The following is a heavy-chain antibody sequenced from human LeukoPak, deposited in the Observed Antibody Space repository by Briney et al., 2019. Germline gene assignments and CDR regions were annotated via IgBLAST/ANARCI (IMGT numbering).Heavy chain of an antibody. CDR1: GFTFSNCW. J-gene: IGHJ4*02. CDR2: INSDGSST. D-gene: IGHD2-21*02. V-gene: IGHV3-74*01. CDR3: VVANCGGNCSH. Sequence: GGSLRLPCAASGFTFSNCWMYWVRQPPGKGLVWVSRINSDGSSTSYADSVKGRFTISRDNAKNTLHLQMYSLRVEDTAVYYCVVANCGGNCSHWGQGTLVTVSS.